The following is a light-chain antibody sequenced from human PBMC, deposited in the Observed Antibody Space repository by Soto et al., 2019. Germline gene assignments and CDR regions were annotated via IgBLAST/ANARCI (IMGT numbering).Light chain of an antibody. V-gene: IGKV3-20*01. CDR3: QQYENSVMYT. J-gene: IGKJ2*01. Sequence: EIVLTQSPGTLSLSPGERATLSCRASQRVRSSFFAGYQQKPGQAPRLLIYDVSIRATGIPDRFSGSGSGTDFTLTINRLEPEDFAVDYCQQYENSVMYTFGQGTKLEIK. CDR1: QRVRSSF. CDR2: DVS.